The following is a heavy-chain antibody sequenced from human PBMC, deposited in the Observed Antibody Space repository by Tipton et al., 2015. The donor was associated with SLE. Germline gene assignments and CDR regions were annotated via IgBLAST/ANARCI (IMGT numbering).Heavy chain of an antibody. CDR2: LYIDGST. J-gene: IGHJ5*02. CDR1: GFTFSSYA. Sequence: SLRLSCAASGFTFSSYAMSWVRQAPGKGLEWVSVLYIDGSTFYEDSVRGRFTISRDTSRNTLDLQMNSLRPEDTAVYYCARDPGGSESRRWFDPWGQGTLVTVSS. V-gene: IGHV3-23*03. D-gene: IGHD3-22*01. CDR3: ARDPGGSESRRWFDP.